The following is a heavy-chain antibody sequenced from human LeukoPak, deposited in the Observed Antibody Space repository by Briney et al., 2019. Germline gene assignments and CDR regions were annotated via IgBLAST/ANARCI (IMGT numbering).Heavy chain of an antibody. CDR2: ISRNGAGT. D-gene: IGHD3/OR15-3a*01. J-gene: IGHJ4*02. V-gene: IGHV3-23*01. CDR3: GKGDGLDGKFDY. Sequence: PGGSLRLSCAASGFIFSSYAISWVRQAPGKGLEWVSAISRNGAGTYYADSVKGRFAISRDDSKNTLYLEMDSLRADDTAVYYCGKGDGLDGKFDYWGQGTLVTVSS. CDR1: GFIFSSYA.